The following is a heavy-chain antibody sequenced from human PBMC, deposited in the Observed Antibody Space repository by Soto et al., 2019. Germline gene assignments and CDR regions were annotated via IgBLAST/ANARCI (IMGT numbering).Heavy chain of an antibody. CDR2: IYSGGST. V-gene: IGHV3-66*01. CDR1: GFTVSSNY. J-gene: IGHJ3*02. CDR3: AREYLGRRRYSSSFNDAFDI. Sequence: PGGSLRPSCAASGFTVSSNYMSWVRQAPGKGLEWVSVIYSGGSTYYADSVKGRFTISRDNSKNTLYLQMNSLRAEDTAVYYCAREYLGRRRYSSSFNDAFDIWGQGTMVTVSS. D-gene: IGHD6-13*01.